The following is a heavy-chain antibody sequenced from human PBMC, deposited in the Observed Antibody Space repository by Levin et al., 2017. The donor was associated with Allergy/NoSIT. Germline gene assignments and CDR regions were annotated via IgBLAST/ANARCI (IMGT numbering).Heavy chain of an antibody. D-gene: IGHD4-11*01. Sequence: SCAASGFTFSSYAMHWVRQAPGKGLEWVAVISYDGSNKYYADSVKGRFTISRDNSKNTLYLQMNSLRAEDTAVYYCARGSTWTTVPSYDYWGQGTLVTVSS. V-gene: IGHV3-30-3*01. CDR1: GFTFSSYA. CDR3: ARGSTWTTVPSYDY. J-gene: IGHJ4*02. CDR2: ISYDGSNK.